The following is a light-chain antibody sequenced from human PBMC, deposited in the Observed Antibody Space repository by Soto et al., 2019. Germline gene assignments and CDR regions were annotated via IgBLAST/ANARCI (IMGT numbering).Light chain of an antibody. J-gene: IGKJ5*01. V-gene: IGKV3-15*01. CDR2: AQS. CDR1: QGFXNN. CDR3: QQYNKWPTST. Sequence: IGVTKSAATLSVSPGESATLSCRASQGFXNNFDWYQQKPGQAPRILIXAQSARATGIPARFIGSGSGKEFSLTISGLQSEDFAAYYCQQYNKWPTSTFGQGTRLEIK.